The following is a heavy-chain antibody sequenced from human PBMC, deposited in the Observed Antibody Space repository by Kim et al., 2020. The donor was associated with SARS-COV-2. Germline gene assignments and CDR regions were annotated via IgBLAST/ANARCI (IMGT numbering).Heavy chain of an antibody. D-gene: IGHD3-10*01. CDR3: AKEGWFGELLSSTWFDP. J-gene: IGHJ5*02. V-gene: IGHV3-9*01. Sequence: SVKGRFTISRDNAKNSLYLQMNSLRAEDTALYYCAKEGWFGELLSSTWFDPWGQGTLVTVSS.